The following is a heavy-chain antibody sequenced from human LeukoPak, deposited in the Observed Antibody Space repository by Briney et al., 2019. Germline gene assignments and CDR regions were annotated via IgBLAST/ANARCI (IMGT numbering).Heavy chain of an antibody. D-gene: IGHD6-19*01. J-gene: IGHJ3*02. CDR1: GFTLSSYW. Sequence: GGSLRLSCAASGFTLSSYWMHWVRQVPGKGLVWVSQIYTDETTTHYADSVKGRFTISKDNARNTLYLQMNSLRAEDTAVYYCAKDISGWYGSFAFDIWGQGTMVTVSS. V-gene: IGHV3-74*01. CDR2: IYTDETTT. CDR3: AKDISGWYGSFAFDI.